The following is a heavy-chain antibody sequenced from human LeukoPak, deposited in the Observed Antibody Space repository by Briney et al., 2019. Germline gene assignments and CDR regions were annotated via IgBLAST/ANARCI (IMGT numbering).Heavy chain of an antibody. CDR1: GYSISSGYY. J-gene: IGHJ3*02. Sequence: SETLSLTCTVSGYSISSGYYWGWIRQPPGKGLEWIGSIYHSGSTYYNPSLKSRVTISVDTSKNQFSLKLSSVTAADTAVYYCARPLGAAAHDAFDIWGQGTMVTVSS. D-gene: IGHD6-13*01. V-gene: IGHV4-38-2*02. CDR2: IYHSGST. CDR3: ARPLGAAAHDAFDI.